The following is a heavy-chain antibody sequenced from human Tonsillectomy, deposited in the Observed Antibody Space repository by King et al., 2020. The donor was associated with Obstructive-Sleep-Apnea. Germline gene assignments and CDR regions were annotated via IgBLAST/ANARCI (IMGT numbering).Heavy chain of an antibody. Sequence: QLQESGPGLVKPSETLSLTCTVSGGSISSYYWSWIRQPPGKGLEWIGYIYYSGSTNYNPSLKSRVTISVDTSKNQFSLKLSSVTAADTAVYYCARLRFGEFYYYYGMDVWGQGTTVTVSS. D-gene: IGHD3-10*01. V-gene: IGHV4-59*08. CDR3: ARLRFGEFYYYYGMDV. CDR2: IYYSGST. J-gene: IGHJ6*02. CDR1: GGSISSYY.